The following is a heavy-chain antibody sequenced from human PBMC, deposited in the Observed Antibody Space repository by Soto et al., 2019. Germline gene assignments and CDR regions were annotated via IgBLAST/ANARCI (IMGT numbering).Heavy chain of an antibody. CDR1: GYIFASYY. CDR2: INPSGGGT. J-gene: IGHJ6*02. D-gene: IGHD6-6*01. Sequence: QVQLVQSGAEVKKPGASVKVSCKASGYIFASYYMHWVRQAPGQGLEWMGIINPSGGGTTYAQKFQGRVTMTMDTSTSTVYMELNSLRSEDTAAYYCARGRHGMDVWAQGTMVTVSS. CDR3: ARGRHGMDV. V-gene: IGHV1-46*01.